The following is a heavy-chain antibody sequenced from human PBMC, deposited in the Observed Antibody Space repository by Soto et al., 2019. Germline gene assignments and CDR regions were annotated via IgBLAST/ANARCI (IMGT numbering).Heavy chain of an antibody. Sequence: GGSLRLSCAASGFTFSSYAMSWFRQAPGKGLEWVSAISGSGGSTYYADSVKGRFTISRDNSKNTLYLQMNSLRAEDTAVYYCAKAGRPYYYDSSGYLHYWGQGTLVTVSS. D-gene: IGHD3-22*01. J-gene: IGHJ4*02. CDR2: ISGSGGST. V-gene: IGHV3-23*01. CDR3: AKAGRPYYYDSSGYLHY. CDR1: GFTFSSYA.